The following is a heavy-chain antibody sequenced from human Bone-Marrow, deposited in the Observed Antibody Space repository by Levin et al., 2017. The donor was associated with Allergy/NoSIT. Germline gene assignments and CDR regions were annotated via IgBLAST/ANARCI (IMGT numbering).Heavy chain of an antibody. Sequence: GESLKISCAASGFTFSSYAMHWVRQAPGKGLEWVAVISYDGSNKYYADSVKGRFTISRDNSKNTLYLQMNSLRAEDTAVYYCARDRYCSSTSCYDAHYYDDYGMDVWGQGTTVTVSS. V-gene: IGHV3-30-3*01. CDR1: GFTFSSYA. J-gene: IGHJ6*02. CDR3: ARDRYCSSTSCYDAHYYDDYGMDV. CDR2: ISYDGSNK. D-gene: IGHD2-2*01.